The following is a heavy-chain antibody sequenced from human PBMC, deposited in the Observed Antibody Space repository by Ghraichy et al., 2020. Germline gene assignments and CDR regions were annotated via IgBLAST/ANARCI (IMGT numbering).Heavy chain of an antibody. J-gene: IGHJ4*02. CDR1: GFTFSGYW. Sequence: GGSLRLSCLASGFTFSGYWMSWVRQAPGKGLEWVAHINQDGSGKYYVDSVKGRFTVSRDNAKNSLYLQMNSLRVEDTAVYYCARDWDDGSGLPGWGQGTLVTVSS. CDR2: INQDGSGK. D-gene: IGHD3-22*01. V-gene: IGHV3-7*01. CDR3: ARDWDDGSGLPG.